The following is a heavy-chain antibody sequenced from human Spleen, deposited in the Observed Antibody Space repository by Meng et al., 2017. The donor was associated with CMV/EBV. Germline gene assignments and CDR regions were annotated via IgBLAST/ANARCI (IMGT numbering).Heavy chain of an antibody. D-gene: IGHD1-7*01. V-gene: IGHV3-21*04. CDR1: GFTFNSYS. Sequence: GGSLRLSCAASGFTFNSYSMNWVRQAPGKGLEWVSSISNSADYIYYADSVKGRFTISRDNADHSLYLQMNSLRAEDTAVYYCARVRTGTILNWGQGTLVTVSS. CDR2: ISNSADYI. CDR3: ARVRTGTILN. J-gene: IGHJ4*02.